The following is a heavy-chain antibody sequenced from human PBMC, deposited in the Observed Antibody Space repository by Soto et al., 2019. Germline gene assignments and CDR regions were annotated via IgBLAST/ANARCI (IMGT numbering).Heavy chain of an antibody. V-gene: IGHV3-23*01. J-gene: IGHJ4*02. CDR3: AKAGTLVSLFRSAGYYFDN. Sequence: GGSLRLSCAASGFTFSSYAMSWVRQAPGKGLEWVSAISGSGGSTYYADSVKGRFTISRDNSKNTVHLQLNSLRAEDTAVYHCAKAGTLVSLFRSAGYYFDNWGKESLVTVSS. D-gene: IGHD3-3*01. CDR2: ISGSGGST. CDR1: GFTFSSYA.